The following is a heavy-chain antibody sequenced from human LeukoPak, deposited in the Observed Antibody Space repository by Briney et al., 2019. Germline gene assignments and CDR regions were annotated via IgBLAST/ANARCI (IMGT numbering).Heavy chain of an antibody. CDR1: GYSFTSYW. D-gene: IGHD2-2*01. Sequence: GESLKISCKGSGYSFTSYWIGCVRQMPGKGLEWMGIIYPGDSDTRYSPSFQGQVTISADKSISTAYLQWSSLKASDTAMYYCARLSGYCSSTSCYHDYWGQGTLVTVSS. CDR3: ARLSGYCSSTSCYHDY. CDR2: IYPGDSDT. J-gene: IGHJ4*02. V-gene: IGHV5-51*01.